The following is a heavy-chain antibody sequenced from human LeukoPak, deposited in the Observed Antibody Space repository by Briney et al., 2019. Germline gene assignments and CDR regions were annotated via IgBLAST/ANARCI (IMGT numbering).Heavy chain of an antibody. CDR3: AREGCSGGSCYHNWFDP. Sequence: PGRSLRLFCAASGFTFSTYAMHWVRQAPGKGLEWVAVISYDGSNKYYADSVKGRFTISRDNSKNTLYLQMNSLRAEDTAVYYCAREGCSGGSCYHNWFDPWGQGTLGTVSS. D-gene: IGHD2-15*01. V-gene: IGHV3-30-3*01. J-gene: IGHJ5*02. CDR2: ISYDGSNK. CDR1: GFTFSTYA.